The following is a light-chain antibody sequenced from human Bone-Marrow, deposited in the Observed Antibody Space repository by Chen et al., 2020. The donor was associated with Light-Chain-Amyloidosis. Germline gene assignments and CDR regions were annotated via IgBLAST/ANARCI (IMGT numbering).Light chain of an antibody. Sequence: EVVLTQSPATLSLSPGERATLSCRASQSVSSYLAWFQQKPGQAPSLLIYDASNRATGIPARFSGSGSGTDFNLTISSLEPEDFAVYYCHQRNNWPFTFGPGTTVDIK. J-gene: IGKJ3*01. CDR2: DAS. CDR3: HQRNNWPFT. CDR1: QSVSSY. V-gene: IGKV3-11*01.